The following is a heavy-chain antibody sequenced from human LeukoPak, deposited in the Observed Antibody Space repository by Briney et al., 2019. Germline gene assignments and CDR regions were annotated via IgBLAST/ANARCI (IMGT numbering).Heavy chain of an antibody. Sequence: SETLSLTCTVSGGSISSYYWSWIRQPPGKGLEWIGYIYYSGSTNYNPSLKSRVTISVDTSKNQFSPKLSSVTAADTAVYYCARLSHGSGVRYFDYWGQGTLVTVSS. CDR3: ARLSHGSGVRYFDY. V-gene: IGHV4-59*08. CDR2: IYYSGST. D-gene: IGHD3-10*01. J-gene: IGHJ4*02. CDR1: GGSISSYY.